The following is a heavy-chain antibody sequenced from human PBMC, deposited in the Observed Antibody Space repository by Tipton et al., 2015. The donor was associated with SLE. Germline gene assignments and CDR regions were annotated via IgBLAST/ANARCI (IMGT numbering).Heavy chain of an antibody. V-gene: IGHV4-4*08. CDR3: AREAKSAFDI. J-gene: IGHJ3*02. Sequence: TLSLTCTVSGGSISSYYWSWIRQPPGKGLEWIGRIYTSGSTNSNPSPKSRVTISVDTSKNKFSLKQSPVTAADTAVYYCAREAKSAFDIWGQGTLVTVSS. CDR2: IYTSGST. CDR1: GGSISSYY.